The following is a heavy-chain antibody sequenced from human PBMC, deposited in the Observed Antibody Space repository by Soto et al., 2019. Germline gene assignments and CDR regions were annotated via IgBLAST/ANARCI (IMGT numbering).Heavy chain of an antibody. J-gene: IGHJ6*02. V-gene: IGHV5-51*01. CDR1: GYTFTDYW. D-gene: IGHD5-12*01. CDR2: IYPGDSDT. CDR3: ASNVRGYSGYDDYYYGMDV. Sequence: GESLKISCKGSGYTFTDYWIGWVRQLPGKGLEWMGIIYPGDSDTRYSPSFQGHVTISADKSTSTAYLQWSSLKASDTAMYYCASNVRGYSGYDDYYYGMDVWGQGTTVTVSS.